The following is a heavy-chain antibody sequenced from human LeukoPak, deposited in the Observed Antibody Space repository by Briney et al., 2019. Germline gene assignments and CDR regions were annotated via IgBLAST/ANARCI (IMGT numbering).Heavy chain of an antibody. CDR1: GGSTSISY. J-gene: IGHJ5*02. Sequence: AETLSLTGTVAGGSTSISYCGWIRQPTGKGLEWIGYISYSGSTKYNPSLKSRVALSVDTSKNQFSLKVNSVTAAATAVYYCARRGVEMAPVRPDNWFDPWGQGTLVTVSS. CDR3: ARRGVEMAPVRPDNWFDP. V-gene: IGHV4-59*08. CDR2: ISYSGST. D-gene: IGHD5-24*01.